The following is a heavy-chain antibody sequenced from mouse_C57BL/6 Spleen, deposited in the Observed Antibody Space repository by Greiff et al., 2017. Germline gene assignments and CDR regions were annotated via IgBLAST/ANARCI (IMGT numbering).Heavy chain of an antibody. D-gene: IGHD1-1*01. V-gene: IGHV1-18*01. CDR1: GYTFTDYN. CDR2: INPNNGGT. Sequence: VQLQQSGPELVKPGASVKIPCKASGYTFTDYNMDWVKQSHGKSLEWIGDINPNNGGTIYNQKFKGKATLTVDKSSSTAYMELRSLTSEDTAVYYCARFGITTGWYFDVWGTGTTVTVSS. CDR3: ARFGITTGWYFDV. J-gene: IGHJ1*03.